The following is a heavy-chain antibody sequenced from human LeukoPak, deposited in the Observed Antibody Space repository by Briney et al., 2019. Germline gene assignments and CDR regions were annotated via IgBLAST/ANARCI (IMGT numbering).Heavy chain of an antibody. CDR1: GSSFSGCY. D-gene: IGHD6-19*01. J-gene: IGHJ4*02. V-gene: IGHV4-4*07. CDR3: ARVSSAGIWDY. CDR2: IYTSGST. Sequence: SETLSLTCTVSGSSFSGCYWSWIRQPAGKGLEWIGRIYTSGSTNYNPSLKSRVTMSVDMSKNQFSLKLSSVTAADTAVYYCARVSSAGIWDYWGQGTLVTVSS.